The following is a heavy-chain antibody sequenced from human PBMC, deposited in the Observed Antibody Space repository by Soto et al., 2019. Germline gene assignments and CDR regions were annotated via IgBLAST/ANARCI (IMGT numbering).Heavy chain of an antibody. D-gene: IGHD6-19*01. Sequence: QVQLQESGPGLVKPSGTLSLTCAVSGASVTSNVWWSWVRQPPGKGLEWIGEAYHNGLTDYNPSLKSRVTMSVDTSKNEFSLKLTSLTAADTAIYYCARDAAVPGESDRFDYWGPGTLVTVSS. V-gene: IGHV4-4*02. CDR2: AYHNGLT. J-gene: IGHJ4*02. CDR1: GASVTSNVW. CDR3: ARDAAVPGESDRFDY.